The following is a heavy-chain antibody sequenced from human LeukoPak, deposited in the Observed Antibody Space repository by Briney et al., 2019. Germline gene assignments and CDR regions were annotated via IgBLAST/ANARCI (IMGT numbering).Heavy chain of an antibody. D-gene: IGHD3-3*01. V-gene: IGHV3-23*01. CDR1: GFSFTRYG. J-gene: IGHJ4*02. CDR3: EKDTKYYDFWSGYYTLRQVLDY. CDR2: ISGRGGST. Sequence: PGGSRSLSCAPSGFSFTRYGMSWVSQAARKGREWVSAISGRGGSTYYADSVKGQFNIPRDNSKNTLDLQMNSLRAEDTAVYYCEKDTKYYDFWSGYYTLRQVLDYWGQGTLVTVSS.